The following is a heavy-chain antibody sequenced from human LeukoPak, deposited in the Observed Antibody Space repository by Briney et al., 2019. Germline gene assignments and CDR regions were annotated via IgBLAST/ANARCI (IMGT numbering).Heavy chain of an antibody. J-gene: IGHJ5*02. D-gene: IGHD2/OR15-2a*01. CDR1: GDSVSSNSAA. CDR2: TFYRSKWYH. CDR3: AREKDDYFPFDP. V-gene: IGHV6-1*01. Sequence: SQTLSLTCAISGDSVSSNSAAWSWIRQSPSRGLEWLGRTFYRSKWYHDYAVSVKSRVIINSDTSNNQCSLQLNSVTPEDTAVYYCAREKDDYFPFDPWGQGTLVTVSS.